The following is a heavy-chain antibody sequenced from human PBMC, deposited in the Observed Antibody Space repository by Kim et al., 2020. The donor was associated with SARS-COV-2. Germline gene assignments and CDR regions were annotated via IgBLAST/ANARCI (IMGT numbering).Heavy chain of an antibody. J-gene: IGHJ6*02. CDR3: ARSPGYSSSWSYYYYGMDV. D-gene: IGHD6-13*01. V-gene: IGHV4-59*01. Sequence: SRVTISVDTSKNQFSLKLSSVTAADTAVYYCARSPGYSSSWSYYYYGMDVWGQGTTVTVSS.